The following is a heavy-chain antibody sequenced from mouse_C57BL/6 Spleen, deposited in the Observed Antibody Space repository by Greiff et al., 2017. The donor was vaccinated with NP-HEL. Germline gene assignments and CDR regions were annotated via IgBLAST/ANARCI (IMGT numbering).Heavy chain of an antibody. Sequence: VQLQQPGAELVKPGASVKLSCKASGYTFTSYWMHWVKQWPGQGLEWIGMIHPNSGSTNYNEKFKSKATLTVDKSSSTAYMQLSSLTSEDSAVYYCARRSSGPWYFDVWGTGTTVTVSS. D-gene: IGHD3-2*02. CDR3: ARRSSGPWYFDV. V-gene: IGHV1-64*01. CDR1: GYTFTSYW. CDR2: IHPNSGST. J-gene: IGHJ1*03.